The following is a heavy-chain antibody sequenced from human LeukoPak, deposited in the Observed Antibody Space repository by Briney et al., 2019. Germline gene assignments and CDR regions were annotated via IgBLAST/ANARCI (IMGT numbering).Heavy chain of an antibody. D-gene: IGHD3-10*01. CDR2: IYYSGST. Sequence: KPSETLSLTCTVSGGSISRYYWSWIRQPPGKGLEWIGNIYYSGSTNYNPPLKSRVTISVDTSKNQFSLKVTSVTAADTAVYYCARDYYDSGSSALWGQGTLVTVSS. J-gene: IGHJ4*02. V-gene: IGHV4-59*01. CDR1: GGSISRYY. CDR3: ARDYYDSGSSAL.